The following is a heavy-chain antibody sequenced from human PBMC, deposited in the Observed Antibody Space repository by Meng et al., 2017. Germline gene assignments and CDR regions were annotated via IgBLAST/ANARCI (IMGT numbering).Heavy chain of an antibody. J-gene: IGHJ4*02. CDR2: IYHSGST. Sequence: VQRQEWGPGRGKPSGTLSLTCAVSGGSISSSNWWSWVRQPPGKGLEWIGEIYHSGSTNYNPSLKSRVTISVDKSKNQFSLKLGSVTAADTAVYYCARGTDYGDYYFDYWGQGTLVTVSS. CDR3: ARGTDYGDYYFDY. CDR1: GGSISSSNW. D-gene: IGHD4-17*01. V-gene: IGHV4-4*02.